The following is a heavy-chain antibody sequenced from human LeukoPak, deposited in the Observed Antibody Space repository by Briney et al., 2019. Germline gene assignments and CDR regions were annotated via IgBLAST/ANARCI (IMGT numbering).Heavy chain of an antibody. D-gene: IGHD3-10*01. Sequence: GGSLRLSCAASGFTFSTYWMHWVRQAPGKGLVWVSRIDHDGINTYYADSVKGRFTISRDNSKNTLYLQMNSLRAEDTAVYYCAGYYYDSENYHDYWGQGTLVTVSS. J-gene: IGHJ4*02. V-gene: IGHV3-74*01. CDR1: GFTFSTYW. CDR3: AGYYYDSENYHDY. CDR2: IDHDGINT.